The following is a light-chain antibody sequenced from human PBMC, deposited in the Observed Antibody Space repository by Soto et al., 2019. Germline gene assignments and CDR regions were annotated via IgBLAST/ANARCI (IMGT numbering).Light chain of an antibody. J-gene: IGKJ5*01. CDR1: ETISTF. V-gene: IGKV1-39*01. Sequence: DIQMTQSPSSLSASVGDRVTMTCRASETISTFLNWYQHKPGKAPKLLIFAASRLEVGVPSRFSGSGSGTHFTLTINGLQPEDSAAYYCQQRYSTSPITFGQGTRL. CDR3: QQRYSTSPIT. CDR2: AAS.